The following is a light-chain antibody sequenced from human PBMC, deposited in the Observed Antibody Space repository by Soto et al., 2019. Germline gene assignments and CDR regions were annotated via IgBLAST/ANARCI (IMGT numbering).Light chain of an antibody. V-gene: IGLV2-8*01. J-gene: IGLJ1*01. Sequence: QSVLTQPPSASGSPGQSVTISCTGTSSDVGGYNYVSWYQQHPGKAPKLMIYEATKRPSGVPDRFSGSKSGTSASLAISGLRSEDEADYYCAAWDDSLSGLYVFGTGTKVTVL. CDR3: AAWDDSLSGLYV. CDR2: EAT. CDR1: SSDVGGYNY.